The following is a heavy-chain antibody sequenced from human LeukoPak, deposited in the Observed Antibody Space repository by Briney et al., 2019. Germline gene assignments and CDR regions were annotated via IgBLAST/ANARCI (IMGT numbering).Heavy chain of an antibody. Sequence: ASVKVSCKASGYTFTSYYMHWVRQAPGQGLEWMGIINPSGGSTSYAQKFQGRVTMTRDTSTSTVYMELSSLRSEDTAVYYCAEGGISGYCSGTSCYTSLIRWGQGTLVTVSS. D-gene: IGHD2-2*02. CDR3: AEGGISGYCSGTSCYTSLIR. V-gene: IGHV1-46*01. CDR1: GYTFTSYY. CDR2: INPSGGST. J-gene: IGHJ4*02.